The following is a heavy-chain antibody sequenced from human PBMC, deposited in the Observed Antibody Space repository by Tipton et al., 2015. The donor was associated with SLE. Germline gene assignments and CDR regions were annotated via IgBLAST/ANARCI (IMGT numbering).Heavy chain of an antibody. Sequence: LRLSCTVSGGSISSGGYYWSWIRQHPGEGLEWIGYIYYSGSTNYNPSLKSRVTISVDTSKNQFSLKLSSVTAADTAVYYCASHGEDYFDYWGQGTLVTVSS. V-gene: IGHV4-31*02. CDR1: GGSISSGGYY. J-gene: IGHJ4*02. CDR3: ASHGEDYFDY. CDR2: IYYSGST.